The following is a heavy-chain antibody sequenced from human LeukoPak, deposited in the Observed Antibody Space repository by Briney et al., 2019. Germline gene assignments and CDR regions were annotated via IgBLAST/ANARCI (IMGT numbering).Heavy chain of an antibody. CDR2: ISGDNSNT. CDR1: GYTITSYG. J-gene: IGHJ6*02. V-gene: IGHV1-18*01. Sequence: ASVKVSCKASGYTITSYGISWVRQAPGQGLEWMGWISGDNSNTKYAEKIQGRVTMTTDTSTSTAYMELRSLRSDDTAVYYCARDELLGYGMDVWGQGTTVTVSS. CDR3: ARDELLGYGMDV. D-gene: IGHD1-7*01.